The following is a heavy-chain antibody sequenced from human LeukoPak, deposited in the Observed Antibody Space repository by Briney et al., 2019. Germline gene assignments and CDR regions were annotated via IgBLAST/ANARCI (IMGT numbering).Heavy chain of an antibody. J-gene: IGHJ3*02. CDR3: AGATSSQVRPFDI. V-gene: IGHV3-53*01. CDR1: GFTVSRNY. D-gene: IGHD3-10*01. Sequence: PGAALRFSCAASGFTVSRNYMTWVRQAPGKALKWGSVICSGGNTYYAESEKGRVTVSRDNSNNTLYLQMNSLRVEDTAVYYCAGATSSQVRPFDIWGQGTMVTVSS. CDR2: ICSGGNT.